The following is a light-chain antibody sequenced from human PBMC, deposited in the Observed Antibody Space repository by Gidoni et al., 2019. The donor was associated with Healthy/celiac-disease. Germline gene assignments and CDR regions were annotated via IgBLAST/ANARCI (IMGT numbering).Light chain of an antibody. Sequence: SYVLTQPPSVSVAPGTTARITCGGNNICSKSVHWYQQKPGQAPVLVIYYDSDRPSGIPERFSGSNSGNTATLTISRVEAGDEADYYCQVWDSSSDPVVFGGGTKLTVL. V-gene: IGLV3-21*04. CDR2: YDS. CDR3: QVWDSSSDPVV. CDR1: NICSKS. J-gene: IGLJ2*01.